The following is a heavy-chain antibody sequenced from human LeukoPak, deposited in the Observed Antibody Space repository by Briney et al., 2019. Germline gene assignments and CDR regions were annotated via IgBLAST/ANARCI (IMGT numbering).Heavy chain of an antibody. CDR3: AKDNSWYFGC. V-gene: IGHV3-30*18. Sequence: GGSLRLSCAASGFTFSSYGMHWVRQAPGKGLEWVAVISYDGSNKYYADSVKGRFTISRDNSKNTLYLQMNSLRAEDTAVYYCAKDNSWYFGCWGQGTLVTVSS. J-gene: IGHJ4*02. CDR2: ISYDGSNK. D-gene: IGHD6-13*01. CDR1: GFTFSSYG.